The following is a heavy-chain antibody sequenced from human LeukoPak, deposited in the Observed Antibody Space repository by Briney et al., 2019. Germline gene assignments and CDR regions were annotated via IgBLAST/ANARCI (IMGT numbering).Heavy chain of an antibody. J-gene: IGHJ4*02. CDR1: GYTFTGYY. CDR3: ARERYDSSGYYSY. V-gene: IGHV1-2*02. D-gene: IGHD3-22*01. CDR2: INPNSGGT. Sequence: ASVKVSCKASGYTFTGYYMHWARQAPGQGLEWMGWINPNSGGTNYAQKFQGRVTMTRDTSISTAYMELSRLRSDDTAVYYCARERYDSSGYYSYWGQGTLVTVSS.